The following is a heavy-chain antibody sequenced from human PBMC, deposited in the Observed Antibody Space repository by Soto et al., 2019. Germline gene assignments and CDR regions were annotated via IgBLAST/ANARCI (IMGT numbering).Heavy chain of an antibody. CDR2: ISGHGGST. CDR1: GFNFDKYA. V-gene: IGHV3-23*01. J-gene: IGHJ4*02. CDR3: ARYPQEVLSQYFDY. Sequence: LRLSCSTSGFNFDKYAMSWVRQAPGKGLEWVSSISGHGGSTWYADSVKGRFTIARDNSKNTLYLEMNSLRAQDTALYYCARYPQEVLSQYFDYWGKGTLVTVS. D-gene: IGHD4-4*01.